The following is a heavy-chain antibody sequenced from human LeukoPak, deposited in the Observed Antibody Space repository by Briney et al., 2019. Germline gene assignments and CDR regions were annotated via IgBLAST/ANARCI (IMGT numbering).Heavy chain of an antibody. CDR1: GFTFTSSA. Sequence: GASVKVSCKPSGFTFTSSAIQWVRQARGQRLEWRGWIVVGSGNTNYAQKSQERVTITRDMSTSTAYMELSSLRSEDTAVYYCAADQYYYGSGSYTAHYWGQGTLVTVSS. J-gene: IGHJ4*02. V-gene: IGHV1-58*02. CDR3: AADQYYYGSGSYTAHY. D-gene: IGHD3-10*01. CDR2: IVVGSGNT.